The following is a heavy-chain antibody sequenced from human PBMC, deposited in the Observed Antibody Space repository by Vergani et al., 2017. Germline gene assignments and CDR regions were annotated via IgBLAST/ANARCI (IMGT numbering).Heavy chain of an antibody. J-gene: IGHJ5*02. CDR2: IYTSGST. D-gene: IGHD1-7*01. CDR1: GGSISSYY. CDR3: ARDGYNWNYVGRGFDP. V-gene: IGHV4-4*07. Sequence: QVQLQESGPGLVKPSETLSLTCTVSGGSISSYYWSWIRQPAGKGLEWVGRIYTSGSTNYNPSLKSRVTMSVDTSKNQFSLKLSSVTAADTAVYYCARDGYNWNYVGRGFDPWGQGTLVTVSS.